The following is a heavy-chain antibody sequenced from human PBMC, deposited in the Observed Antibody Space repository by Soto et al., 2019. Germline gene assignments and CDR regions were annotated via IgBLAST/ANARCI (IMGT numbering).Heavy chain of an antibody. V-gene: IGHV3-23*01. CDR2: ISGSGGST. D-gene: IGHD3-10*01. CDR1: GFTFSSYA. Sequence: GGSLRLSCAASGFTFSSYAMSWVRQAPGKGLEWVSAISGSGGSTYYADSVKGRFTISRDNSKNTLYLQMNSLRAEDTAVYYCLLLWFGESSAFDIWGQGTMVTVSS. J-gene: IGHJ3*02. CDR3: LLLWFGESSAFDI.